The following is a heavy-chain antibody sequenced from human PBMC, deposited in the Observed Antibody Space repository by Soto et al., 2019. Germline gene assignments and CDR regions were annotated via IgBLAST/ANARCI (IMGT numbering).Heavy chain of an antibody. CDR2: INHSGST. D-gene: IGHD3-10*01. CDR1: GGSFSGYY. J-gene: IGHJ4*02. V-gene: IGHV4-34*01. CDR3: ARSRRLLWFGEFPDY. Sequence: QVQLQQWGAGLLKPSETLSLTCAVYGGSFSGYYWSWIRQPPGKGLEWIGEINHSGSTNYNPSPKSRVTLSVDASKNQSSQKLSSVTAADTAVYYCARSRRLLWFGEFPDYWGQGTLVTVSS.